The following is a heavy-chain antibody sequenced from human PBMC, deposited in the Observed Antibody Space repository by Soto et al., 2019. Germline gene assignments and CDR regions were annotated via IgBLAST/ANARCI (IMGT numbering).Heavy chain of an antibody. Sequence: PSETLSLTCTVSGGSISSYYWSWIRQPPGKGLEWIGYIYYSGSTNYNPSLKSRVTISVDTSKNQFSLKLSSVTAADTAVYYCARDRGIAAAAQRGYWFDPWGQGTLVTVSS. D-gene: IGHD6-13*01. V-gene: IGHV4-59*01. CDR2: IYYSGST. CDR1: GGSISSYY. CDR3: ARDRGIAAAAQRGYWFDP. J-gene: IGHJ5*02.